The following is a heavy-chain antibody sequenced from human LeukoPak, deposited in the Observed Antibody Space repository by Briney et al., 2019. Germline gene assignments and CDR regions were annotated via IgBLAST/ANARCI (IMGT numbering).Heavy chain of an antibody. J-gene: IGHJ4*02. D-gene: IGHD6-19*01. CDR1: GFTFSSYW. CDR2: IKEDGSIQ. CDR3: ARDVWTGVAVSDY. Sequence: GGSLRLSCEASGFTFSSYWMTWVRQAPGKGLEWLANIKEDGSIQYYLDSVRGRFTISRDNAKTSVYLQLNSLRADDTAVYYCARDVWTGVAVSDYWGQGTLVTDSS. V-gene: IGHV3-7*01.